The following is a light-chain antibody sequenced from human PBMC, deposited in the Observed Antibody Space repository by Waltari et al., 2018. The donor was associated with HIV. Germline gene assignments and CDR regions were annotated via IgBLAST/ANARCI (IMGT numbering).Light chain of an antibody. Sequence: SPELTQPPSVSVSPGQTAIITCSGDKLGDKYASWYQQRPGQSPVLVIYQDAKRPSGIPERFSGSNSGNTATLTISGTQPMDEADYYCQGWDSSTPIFGGGTNLSVL. CDR3: QGWDSSTPI. CDR2: QDA. J-gene: IGLJ2*01. V-gene: IGLV3-1*01. CDR1: KLGDKY.